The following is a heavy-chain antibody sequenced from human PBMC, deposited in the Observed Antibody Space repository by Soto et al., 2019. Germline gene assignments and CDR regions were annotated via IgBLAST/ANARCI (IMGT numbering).Heavy chain of an antibody. CDR1: GFTFSTHA. CDR3: ARDSGPAGVGACDI. CDR2: VDAGGGST. Sequence: EVQLLESGGGLVQPGGSLRLSCAASGFTFSTHAMIWVRQAPGKGLNWVSTVDAGGGSTYYTDSVKGRFTVSRENSTNTAGLRPRTLRAEDTAMYFCARDSGPAGVGACDIWCQGTMVTGSS. J-gene: IGHJ3*02. V-gene: IGHV3-23*01. D-gene: IGHD6-25*01.